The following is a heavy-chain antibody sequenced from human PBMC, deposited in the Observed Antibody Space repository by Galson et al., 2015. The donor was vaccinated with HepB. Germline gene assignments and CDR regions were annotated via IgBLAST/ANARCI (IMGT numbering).Heavy chain of an antibody. Sequence: SVKVSCKASGYTFTSYYMHWVRQAPGQGLEWMGIINPSGGSTSYAQKFQGRVTMTRDTSTSTVYMELSSLRSEDTAVYYCAIISYPGIAAAGTGYGMDVWGQGTTVTVSS. D-gene: IGHD6-13*01. CDR2: INPSGGST. J-gene: IGHJ6*02. CDR1: GYTFTSYY. V-gene: IGHV1-46*01. CDR3: AIISYPGIAAAGTGYGMDV.